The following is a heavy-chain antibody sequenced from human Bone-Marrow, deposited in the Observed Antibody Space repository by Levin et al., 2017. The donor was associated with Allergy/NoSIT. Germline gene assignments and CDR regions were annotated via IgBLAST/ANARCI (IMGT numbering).Heavy chain of an antibody. V-gene: IGHV3-30-3*01. CDR3: ARGPGLAVGKGYFDS. Sequence: GGSLRLSCAASGFTFSNFAMHWVRQAPGKGLEWVAAIPHDGANKYYTDSVRGRFTISRDNSKNTLFVEMNSLRVEDTAVYYCARGPGLAVGKGYFDSWGQGTLVTVSS. CDR1: GFTFSNFA. CDR2: IPHDGANK. J-gene: IGHJ5*01. D-gene: IGHD6-19*01.